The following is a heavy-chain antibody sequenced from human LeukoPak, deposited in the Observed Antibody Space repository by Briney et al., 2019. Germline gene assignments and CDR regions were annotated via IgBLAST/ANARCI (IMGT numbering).Heavy chain of an antibody. V-gene: IGHV1-46*01. CDR1: GYTFTSYG. D-gene: IGHD5-24*01. CDR2: IKPSGGNT. Sequence: ASVKVSCEASGYTFTSYGISWVRQAPGQGLEWMGIIKPSGGNTNYAQKFQGRVTMTRDTSTSTVYMELSSLKSEDTAVYYCARVRDGYNDAYDIWGQGTMVTVSS. J-gene: IGHJ3*02. CDR3: ARVRDGYNDAYDI.